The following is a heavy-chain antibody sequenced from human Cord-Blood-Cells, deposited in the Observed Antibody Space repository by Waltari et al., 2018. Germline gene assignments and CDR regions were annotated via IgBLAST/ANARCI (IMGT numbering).Heavy chain of an antibody. D-gene: IGHD7-27*01. CDR3: ARGVWGSERSNAFDI. Sequence: QVQLVQSGAEVKTPGSSVKVSCKASGGTFSSYAISWVRPPPGQGLEWMGGIIPIFGTANYAKKFQGRVTMTADESTSTAYMELSSLRSEDTAVYYCARGVWGSERSNAFDIWGQGTMVTVSS. CDR2: IIPIFGTA. V-gene: IGHV1-69*01. CDR1: GGTFSSYA. J-gene: IGHJ3*02.